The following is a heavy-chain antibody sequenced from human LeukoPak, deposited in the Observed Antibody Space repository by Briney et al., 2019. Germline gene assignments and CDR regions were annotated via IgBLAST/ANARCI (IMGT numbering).Heavy chain of an antibody. V-gene: IGHV1-2*02. CDR2: INPNSGGT. D-gene: IGHD6-19*01. J-gene: IGHJ5*02. Sequence: ASVKVSCKASGYTFTGYYMHWVRQAPGQGLEWMGWINPNSGGTNYAQKFQGRVTMTRDTSISTAYMELRSLRSDDTAVYYCARVSRQWLGYNWFDPWGQGTLVTVSS. CDR3: ARVSRQWLGYNWFDP. CDR1: GYTFTGYY.